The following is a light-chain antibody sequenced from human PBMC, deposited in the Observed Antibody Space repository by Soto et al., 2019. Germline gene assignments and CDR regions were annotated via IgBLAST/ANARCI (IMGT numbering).Light chain of an antibody. V-gene: IGKV1-5*03. CDR3: QQYKSYSRT. CDR1: QTISDW. Sequence: DIQMTQSPSTLSASIGDRVTITCRASQTISDWLAWHQQKPGKAPKLLIYKASNLESGVPSRFSGSGSGTEFTLTISSLQPDDFATYYCQQYKSYSRTFGQGTKVDIK. CDR2: KAS. J-gene: IGKJ1*01.